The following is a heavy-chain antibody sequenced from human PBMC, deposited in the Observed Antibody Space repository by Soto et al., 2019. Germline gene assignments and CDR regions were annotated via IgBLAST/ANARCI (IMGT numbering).Heavy chain of an antibody. Sequence: SETLSLTCAVYGGSFSGYYWSWIRQPPGKGLEWIGNIYYSGNTYYNPSLKSRLIISIDTSKNQFSLKVGSVTAADTAVYYCASSSLYGMDVWGQGTTVTVSS. CDR3: ASSSLYGMDV. CDR1: GGSFSGYY. V-gene: IGHV4-34*01. CDR2: IYYSGNT. J-gene: IGHJ6*02.